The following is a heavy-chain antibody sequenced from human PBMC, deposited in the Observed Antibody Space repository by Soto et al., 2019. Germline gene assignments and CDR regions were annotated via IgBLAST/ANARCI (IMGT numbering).Heavy chain of an antibody. CDR1: GGSISSSYYY. J-gene: IGHJ4*02. CDR3: VRLYGGNFRFDY. Sequence: QLQLQESGPGLVKPSETLSLTCTVSGGSISSSYYYWGWIRQPPGKGLEYIGTMYYSVSSGSTYYNPSLKSRVTISVDTPKNQFSLKLSSVTAADTAVYYCVRLYGGNFRFDYWGQGSLVTVSS. CDR2: MYYSVSSGST. V-gene: IGHV4-39*01. D-gene: IGHD4-17*01.